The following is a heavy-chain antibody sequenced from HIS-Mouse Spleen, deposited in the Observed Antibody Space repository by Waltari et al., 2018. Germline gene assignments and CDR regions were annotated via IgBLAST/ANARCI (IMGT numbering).Heavy chain of an antibody. CDR3: ARGFVDTAMVDY. D-gene: IGHD5-18*01. CDR2: ISYDGSNK. V-gene: IGHV3-30-3*01. CDR1: GFTFSSYA. J-gene: IGHJ4*02. Sequence: VQLVELGGGVVQPGRSLRLSWAASGFTFSSYAMHWVRQAPGKGLEWVAVISYDGSNKYYADSVKGRFTISRDNSKNTLYLQMNSLRAEDTAVYYCARGFVDTAMVDYWGQGTLVTVSS.